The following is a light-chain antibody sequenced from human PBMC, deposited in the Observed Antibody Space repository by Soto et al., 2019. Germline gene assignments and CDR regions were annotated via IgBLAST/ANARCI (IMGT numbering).Light chain of an antibody. CDR2: DVS. CDR3: ISYTSNGTGV. CDR1: SSDIGGYNY. Sequence: QSALTQPASVSGSPGQSITISCTGTSSDIGGYNYVSWYQQHPGKVPKLMIYDVSNRPSGVSNRFSGSKSGNTASLTISGLQAEDEADYYCISYTSNGTGVFGGGTKLTVL. V-gene: IGLV2-14*01. J-gene: IGLJ3*02.